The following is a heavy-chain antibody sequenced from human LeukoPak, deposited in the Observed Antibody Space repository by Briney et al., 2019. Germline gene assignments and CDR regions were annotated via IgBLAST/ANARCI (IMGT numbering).Heavy chain of an antibody. CDR2: ISRESDGSGT. CDR1: GFTLSSDW. J-gene: IGHJ4*02. V-gene: IGHV3-74*01. CDR3: AKDTVASSFDH. D-gene: IGHD5-12*01. Sequence: GGSLRLSCAGSGFTLSSDWVHWVRHVPGKGLVWVARISRESDGSGTNYADSVKGRFSISRDRATNTVHLQMNSLRAEGTAVYYCAKDTVASSFDHWGQGTLVTVSS.